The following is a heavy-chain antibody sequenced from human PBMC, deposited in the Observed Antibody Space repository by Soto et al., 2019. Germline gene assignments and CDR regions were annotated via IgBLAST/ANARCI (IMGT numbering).Heavy chain of an antibody. V-gene: IGHV3-23*01. D-gene: IGHD2-21*01. Sequence: EVQLLESGGGLVQPGGALRLSCAASGFTFSSYAMSWVRQAPGKGLEWVSAISGSGGSTYYADSVKGRFTISRDNSKNTLYLQMTSLRAEDTAVYYCAKDIRVIRRFDYWGQGTLVTVSS. CDR1: GFTFSSYA. CDR2: ISGSGGST. CDR3: AKDIRVIRRFDY. J-gene: IGHJ4*02.